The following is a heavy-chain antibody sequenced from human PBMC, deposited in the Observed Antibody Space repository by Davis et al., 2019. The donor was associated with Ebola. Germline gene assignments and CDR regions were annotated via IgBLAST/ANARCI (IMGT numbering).Heavy chain of an antibody. J-gene: IGHJ6*02. D-gene: IGHD2-2*01. CDR2: IKTDGSTT. V-gene: IGHV3-74*01. Sequence: GESLKISCAASGFTVSNYYLHWVRQAPGKGLEWVARIKTDGSTTRYADSVKGRFSISRDNTKNTLYLQMNSLRGEDTAIYYCAIDTSHQLPHWLYYFYGMDVWGQGTTVTVSS. CDR3: AIDTSHQLPHWLYYFYGMDV. CDR1: GFTVSNYY.